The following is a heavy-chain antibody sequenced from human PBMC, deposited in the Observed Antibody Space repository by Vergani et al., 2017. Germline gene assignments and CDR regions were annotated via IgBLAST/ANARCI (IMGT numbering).Heavy chain of an antibody. J-gene: IGHJ4*02. CDR3: ARGNGRLLFAY. CDR2: INPSGGST. V-gene: IGHV1-46*01. CDR1: GYTFTSYY. Sequence: QVQLVQSGAEVKKPGASVKVSCKASGYTFTSYYMHWVRQAPGQGLAWMGIINPSGGSTSYAQKVQGRDTMTRDTSTSTVYMELSSLRSEDTAVYYCARGNGRLLFAYWGQGTLVTVSS. D-gene: IGHD2-21*02.